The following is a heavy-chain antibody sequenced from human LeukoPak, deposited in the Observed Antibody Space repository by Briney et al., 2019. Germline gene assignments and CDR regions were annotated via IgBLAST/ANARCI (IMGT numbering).Heavy chain of an antibody. Sequence: GGSLRLSCSVSGFTFSTYVMHWVRQAPGKGLEYASAISSNGDNTYYADSVEGRFTISRDNSKNTLYLQMSSLRADDTAVYYCVRGTGYWGQGTLVTVSS. J-gene: IGHJ4*02. CDR3: VRGTGY. V-gene: IGHV3-64D*06. CDR1: GFTFSTYV. CDR2: ISSNGDNT.